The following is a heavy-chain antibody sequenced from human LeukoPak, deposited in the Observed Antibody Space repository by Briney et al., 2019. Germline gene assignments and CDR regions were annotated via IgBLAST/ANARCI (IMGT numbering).Heavy chain of an antibody. CDR3: ARTGGYGDFIDY. J-gene: IGHJ4*02. Sequence: SETLSLTCTVSGGSISSINYHWGWIRQPPGKGLEWIGSLYYSGTTYYNPSLKSRVTISVDTSKNQFSLKLNSVTAADTAVYYCARTGGYGDFIDYWGQGTLVTVSS. CDR1: GGSISSINYH. D-gene: IGHD4-17*01. CDR2: LYYSGTT. V-gene: IGHV4-39*01.